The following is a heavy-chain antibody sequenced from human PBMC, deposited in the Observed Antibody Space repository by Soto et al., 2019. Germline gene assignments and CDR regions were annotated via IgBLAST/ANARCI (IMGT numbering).Heavy chain of an antibody. CDR3: ARSRRGAYSSGWYSPSGYYNYGIDV. CDR1: GYSYTRYW. V-gene: IGHV5-51*01. J-gene: IGHJ6*02. CDR2: IYPGDSDT. D-gene: IGHD6-19*01. Sequence: PGEALKISCKASGYSYTRYWIGWVRQLPGKGLEWMGIIYPGDSDTKYSPSLQGQVTISADTSISTAYLQWTSLKASDTAMYYCARSRRGAYSSGWYSPSGYYNYGIDVWGQGTKVTVSS.